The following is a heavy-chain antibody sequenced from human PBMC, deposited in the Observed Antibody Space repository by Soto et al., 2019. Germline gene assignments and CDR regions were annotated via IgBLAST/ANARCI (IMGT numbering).Heavy chain of an antibody. CDR2: INAGNGNT. J-gene: IGHJ6*02. CDR1: GYTFTSYA. CDR3: ARDQFYIVVKIYDSRGGGMDV. V-gene: IGHV1-3*01. D-gene: IGHD3-22*01. Sequence: QVQLVQSGAEVKKPGASVKVSCKASGYTFTSYAMHWVRQAPGQRLEWMGWINAGNGNTKYSQKFQGRVTITRDTSASKAYMELRSLRSEDTAVYYCARDQFYIVVKIYDSRGGGMDVWGQGTTVTVSS.